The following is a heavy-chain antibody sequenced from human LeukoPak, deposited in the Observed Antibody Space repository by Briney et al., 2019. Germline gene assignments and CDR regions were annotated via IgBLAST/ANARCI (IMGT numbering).Heavy chain of an antibody. D-gene: IGHD3-10*01. J-gene: IGHJ3*02. CDR2: INPSSIST. CDR3: ARAIHRVRGFNALDI. CDR1: GYTFTTYY. Sequence: ASVKVSCKASGYTFTTYYLHWVRQAPGQGPEWMGIINPSSISTSYAQKFQGRVTLTSDMSTNTVYMALSSLRSEDTAVYYCARAIHRVRGFNALDIWGQGTSVIVSS. V-gene: IGHV1-46*01.